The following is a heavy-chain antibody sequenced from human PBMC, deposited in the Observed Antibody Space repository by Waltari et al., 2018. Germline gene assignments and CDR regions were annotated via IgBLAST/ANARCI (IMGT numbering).Heavy chain of an antibody. J-gene: IGHJ4*02. V-gene: IGHV1-58*02. D-gene: IGHD2-15*01. Sequence: QVQLVQSGPEVKKPGTSVKVSCKVSRFAFSTSTIQWVRQVGGQRLEWMAWIVVGSHSTHHAPKFQGRLSITRDMSASTVYMELSSLTSEDTAVYYCAADGHTQWGRGTLVTVSS. CDR1: RFAFSTST. CDR2: IVVGSHST. CDR3: AADGHTQ.